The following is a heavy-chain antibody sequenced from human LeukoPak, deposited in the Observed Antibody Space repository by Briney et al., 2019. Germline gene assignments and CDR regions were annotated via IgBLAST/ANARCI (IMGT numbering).Heavy chain of an antibody. CDR1: GFTFDDYA. D-gene: IGHD6-19*01. CDR3: AKGERVAGTFFDN. CDR2: ISWNSGSI. Sequence: GGSLSLSCAASGFTFDDYAMHWVRQVPGKGLEWVSGISWNSGSIGYADSVKGRFTISRDNAKNSLYLQMNSLRTEDTALYYCAKGERVAGTFFDNWGQGTLVTVSS. V-gene: IGHV3-9*01. J-gene: IGHJ4*02.